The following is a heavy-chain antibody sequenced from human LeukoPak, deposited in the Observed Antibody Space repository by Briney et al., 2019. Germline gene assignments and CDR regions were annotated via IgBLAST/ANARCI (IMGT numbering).Heavy chain of an antibody. V-gene: IGHV3-48*03. CDR2: ISSSGSTI. Sequence: PGGSLRLSGAASGFTFSSYEMNWVRQAPGKRLKWVSYISSSGSTIYYADSVKGRFTISRDNAKNSLYLQMNSLRAEDTAVYYCARPPGYCSGGSCYVDYWGQGTLVTVSS. D-gene: IGHD2-15*01. CDR1: GFTFSSYE. CDR3: ARPPGYCSGGSCYVDY. J-gene: IGHJ4*02.